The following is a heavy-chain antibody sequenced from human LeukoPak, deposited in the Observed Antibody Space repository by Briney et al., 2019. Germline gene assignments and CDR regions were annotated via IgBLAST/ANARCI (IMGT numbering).Heavy chain of an antibody. CDR3: TTGWERYYYGMDV. CDR2: IKSKTDGGTT. Sequence: GGSLRLSCAASGFTFSNAWMSWVRQAPWKGREWVGRIKSKTDGGTTDYAAPVKGRFTISRDDSKNTLYLQMNSLKTEDTAVYYCTTGWERYYYGMDVWGQGTTVTVSS. D-gene: IGHD1-1*01. J-gene: IGHJ6*02. CDR1: GFTFSNAW. V-gene: IGHV3-15*01.